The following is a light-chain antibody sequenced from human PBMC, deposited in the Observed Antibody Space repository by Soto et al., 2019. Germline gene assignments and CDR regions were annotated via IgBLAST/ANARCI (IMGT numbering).Light chain of an antibody. J-gene: IGKJ5*01. Sequence: EIVLTQSTGTLSLSPGERATLSCRASQSVRNYLAWYQQKPGQPPRLLIYDASNRATGIPARFSGSGSGTDFTLTISSLEPEDFAVYYCHQRINWPPITFGQGTRLEIK. CDR2: DAS. CDR1: QSVRNY. CDR3: HQRINWPPIT. V-gene: IGKV3-11*01.